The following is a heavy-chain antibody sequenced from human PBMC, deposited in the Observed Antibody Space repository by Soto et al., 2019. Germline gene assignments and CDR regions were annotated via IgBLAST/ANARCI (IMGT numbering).Heavy chain of an antibody. D-gene: IGHD3-10*01. CDR1: GFTFSSYA. Sequence: EVQLLESGGGLVQPGGSLRLSCAASGFTFSSYAVSWVRQAPGKGLEWVSSISGDGFSTYYADSVKGRLTISRDNSKNTLYLQMNSLRAEDTAVYYCARRGGFGEEPKYYYDGMDVWGQGTTVTVSS. J-gene: IGHJ6*02. CDR2: ISGDGFST. CDR3: ARRGGFGEEPKYYYDGMDV. V-gene: IGHV3-23*01.